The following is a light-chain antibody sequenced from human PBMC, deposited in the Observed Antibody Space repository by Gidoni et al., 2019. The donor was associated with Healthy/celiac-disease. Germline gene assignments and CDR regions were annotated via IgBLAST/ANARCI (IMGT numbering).Light chain of an antibody. CDR2: QAS. V-gene: IGKV1-5*03. CDR3: HPYNSYLLT. J-gene: IGKJ4*01. Sequence: DIQMTQSPSTLSASVGDRVTITCRASQGISIWLAGYQQNPGKAPKRLLSQASSLERGVPSRSSGSGSGPECTSTIGSLQLDVFAPYSAHPYNSYLLTFGGGTKVEIK. CDR1: QGISIW.